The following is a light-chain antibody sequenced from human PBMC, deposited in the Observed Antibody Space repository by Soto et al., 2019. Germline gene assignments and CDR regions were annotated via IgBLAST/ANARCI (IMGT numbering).Light chain of an antibody. J-gene: IGLJ3*02. V-gene: IGLV7-46*01. Sequence: QAVVTQEPSLTVSPGGTVSLTCGSSTGAVTSDHFPYWFQQKPGQAPRTLIYDTYNRQSWTPARFSGSLVGGKAALTLSGAQPEDEAEYYCLLYYGGPRVFGGGTKVTVL. CDR3: LLYYGGPRV. CDR2: DTY. CDR1: TGAVTSDHF.